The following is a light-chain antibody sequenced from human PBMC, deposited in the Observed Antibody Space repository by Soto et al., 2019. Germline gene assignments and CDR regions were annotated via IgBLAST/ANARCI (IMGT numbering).Light chain of an antibody. CDR2: GAT. Sequence: EIVLTQSPGTLSLSPGERSTVSCRASQSVSSSYLSWYQQKPGQAPRLLIYGATSRATGIPDRFSGSESGSDFTLSISRLEPEEFSGYYCQQYGSSPITFGQGTRLEIK. J-gene: IGKJ5*01. CDR1: QSVSSSY. V-gene: IGKV3-20*01. CDR3: QQYGSSPIT.